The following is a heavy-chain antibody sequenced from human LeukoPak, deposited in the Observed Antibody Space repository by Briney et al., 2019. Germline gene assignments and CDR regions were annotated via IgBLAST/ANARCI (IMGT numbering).Heavy chain of an antibody. CDR3: ARGPVYYDILTGLDY. D-gene: IGHD3-9*01. J-gene: IGHJ4*02. Sequence: GESLKISCKGSGYSFTSYWIGWVRQMPGKGLEWMGIIYPGDSDTRYSPSFQGQATISADKSISTAYLQWSSLKASDTAMYYCARGPVYYDILTGLDYWGQGTLVTVSS. V-gene: IGHV5-51*01. CDR2: IYPGDSDT. CDR1: GYSFTSYW.